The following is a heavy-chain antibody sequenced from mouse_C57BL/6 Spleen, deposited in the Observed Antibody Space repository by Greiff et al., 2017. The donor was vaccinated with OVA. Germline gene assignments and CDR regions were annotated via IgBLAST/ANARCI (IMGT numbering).Heavy chain of an antibody. Sequence: EVQLQESGPGLVKPSQSLSLTCSVTGYSITSGYYWNWLRQFPGNKLEWMGYISYDGSNNYNPSLKNRIPITRDTSKNQFFLTLNSVTTEDTATYYCARAPSSGWFAYWGQGTLVTVSA. CDR2: ISYDGSN. D-gene: IGHD3-2*02. CDR1: GYSITSGYY. CDR3: ARAPSSGWFAY. J-gene: IGHJ3*01. V-gene: IGHV3-6*01.